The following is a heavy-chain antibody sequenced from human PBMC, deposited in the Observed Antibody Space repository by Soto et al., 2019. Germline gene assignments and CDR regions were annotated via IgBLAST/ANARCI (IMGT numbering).Heavy chain of an antibody. CDR2: IYSSGST. CDR3: ARDIRGYSRAFDY. Sequence: QVQLQESGPGLVKPSETLSLTCTVSGDSVSSDNYYWTWIRQPPGKGLEWIGYIYSSGSTNYNPSLKSRVTISVDTSRNQFSLKWTSVTAADTAVYYCARDIRGYSRAFDYWGQGTLVTVSS. D-gene: IGHD5-18*01. V-gene: IGHV4-61*01. J-gene: IGHJ4*02. CDR1: GDSVSSDNYY.